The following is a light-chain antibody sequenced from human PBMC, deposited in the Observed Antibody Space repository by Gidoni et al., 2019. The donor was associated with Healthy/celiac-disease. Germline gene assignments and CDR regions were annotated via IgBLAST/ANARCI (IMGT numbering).Light chain of an antibody. CDR3: GTWDSSLSAV. CDR2: DNN. Sequence: TISCSGSSSNIGNNYVSWYQQLPGTAPKLLIYDNNKRPSGIPDRISGSKSGTSATLGITGLQTGDEADYYCGTWDSSLSAVFGGGTKLTVL. CDR1: SSNIGNNY. J-gene: IGLJ3*02. V-gene: IGLV1-51*01.